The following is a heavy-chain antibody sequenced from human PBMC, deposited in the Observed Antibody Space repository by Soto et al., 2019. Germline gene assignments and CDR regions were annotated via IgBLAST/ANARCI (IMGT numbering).Heavy chain of an antibody. CDR3: ARDLDDYVWGSYRFYGMDV. V-gene: IGHV4-31*03. J-gene: IGHJ6*02. Sequence: QVQLQESGPGLVKPSQTLSLTCTVSGGSISSGGYYWSWIRQHPGKGLEWIGYIYYSGSTYYNPSLKSRVTISVDTSKNQFSLKLSSVTAADTAVYYCARDLDDYVWGSYRFYGMDVWGQGTTVTVSS. D-gene: IGHD3-16*02. CDR1: GGSISSGGYY. CDR2: IYYSGST.